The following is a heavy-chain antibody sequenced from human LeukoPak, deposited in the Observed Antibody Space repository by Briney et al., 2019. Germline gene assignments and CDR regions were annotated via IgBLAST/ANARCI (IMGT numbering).Heavy chain of an antibody. Sequence: GGSLRLSCAASGYTFSSYSMNWVRQAPGKGLEWVSSISSSSKYIYDADSVKGRFTVSRDNAKNSLYLQMNSLRAEDTAVYYCARDYLYCGGDCFVDDWGQGTLVTVSS. CDR3: ARDYLYCGGDCFVDD. CDR1: GYTFSSYS. CDR2: ISSSSKYI. J-gene: IGHJ4*02. D-gene: IGHD2-21*02. V-gene: IGHV3-21*01.